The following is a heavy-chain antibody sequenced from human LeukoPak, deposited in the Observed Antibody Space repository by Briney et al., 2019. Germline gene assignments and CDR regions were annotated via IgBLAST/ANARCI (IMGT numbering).Heavy chain of an antibody. CDR1: GFTFSSYW. CDR2: INSDGSST. Sequence: GGSLRLSCAASGFTFSSYWMHCVRHAPGKGLVWVSRINSDGSSTSYAASVKGRYTISRDNAKNTLYLQMNSLRAEDTAVYYCATTGGYYGSGSYCDYWGQGTLVTVSS. V-gene: IGHV3-74*01. D-gene: IGHD3-10*01. CDR3: ATTGGYYGSGSYCDY. J-gene: IGHJ4*02.